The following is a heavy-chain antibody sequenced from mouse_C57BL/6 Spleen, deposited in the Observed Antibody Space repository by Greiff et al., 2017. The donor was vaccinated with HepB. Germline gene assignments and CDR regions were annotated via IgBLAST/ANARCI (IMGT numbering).Heavy chain of an antibody. D-gene: IGHD1-1*01. CDR2: ISSGSSTI. CDR1: GFTFSDYG. Sequence: EVNVVESGGGLVKPGGSLKLSCAASGFTFSDYGMHWVRQAPEKGLEWVAYISSGSSTIYYADTVKGRFTISRDNAKNTLFLQMTSLRSEDTAMYYCARTPHGSDWYFDVWGTGTTVTVSS. J-gene: IGHJ1*03. V-gene: IGHV5-17*01. CDR3: ARTPHGSDWYFDV.